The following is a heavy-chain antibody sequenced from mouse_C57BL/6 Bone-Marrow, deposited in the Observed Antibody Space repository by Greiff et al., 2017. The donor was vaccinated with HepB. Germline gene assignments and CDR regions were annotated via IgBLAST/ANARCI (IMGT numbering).Heavy chain of an antibody. Sequence: VQLQQSGAELARPGASVKLSCKASGYTFTSYGISWVKQRTGQGLEWIGEIYPRSGNTYYNEKFKGKATLTADKSSSTAYMELRSLTSEDSAVYFCARGIYYDYDEDFAYWGQGTRVTVSA. CDR1: GYTFTSYG. CDR2: IYPRSGNT. V-gene: IGHV1-81*01. D-gene: IGHD2-4*01. J-gene: IGHJ3*01. CDR3: ARGIYYDYDEDFAY.